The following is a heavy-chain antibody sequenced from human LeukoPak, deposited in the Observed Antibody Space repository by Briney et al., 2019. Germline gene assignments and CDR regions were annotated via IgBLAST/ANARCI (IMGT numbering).Heavy chain of an antibody. D-gene: IGHD6-13*01. CDR3: ARDWDGGGSSWYHPYYYYYMDV. J-gene: IGHJ6*03. CDR2: INPNSGGT. Sequence: GASVKVSCKASGYTFAGYYMHWVRQAPGQGLEWMGWINPNSGGTNYAQKFQGRVTMTRDTSISTAYMELSRLRSDGTAVYYCARDWDGGGSSWYHPYYYYYMDVWGKGTTVTVSS. V-gene: IGHV1-2*02. CDR1: GYTFAGYY.